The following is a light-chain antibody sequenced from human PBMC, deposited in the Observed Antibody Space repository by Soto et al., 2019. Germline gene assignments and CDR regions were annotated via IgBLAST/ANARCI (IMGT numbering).Light chain of an antibody. CDR1: SS. CDR2: DVS. Sequence: QSALTQPASVSGSPGQSVAISCTGTSSVSWYQHHPGKAPKLIIYDVSDRPSGVSDRFSGSKSGNTASLTISGLQVDDEADYYCSSYTSSNTWVFGGGTKVTVL. V-gene: IGLV2-14*03. CDR3: SSYTSSNTWV. J-gene: IGLJ3*02.